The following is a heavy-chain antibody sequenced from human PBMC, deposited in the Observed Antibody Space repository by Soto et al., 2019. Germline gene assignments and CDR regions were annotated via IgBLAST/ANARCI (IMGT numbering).Heavy chain of an antibody. J-gene: IGHJ3*02. D-gene: IGHD3-10*01. CDR2: IYYSGST. CDR1: GGSISSYY. Sequence: PSETLSLTCTVSGGSISSYYWSWIRQPPGKGLEWIGYIYYSGSTNYNPSLKSRVTISVDTSKNQFSLKLSSVTAADTAVYYCARLDSMVRGANDAFDIWGQGTMVTVSS. CDR3: ARLDSMVRGANDAFDI. V-gene: IGHV4-59*08.